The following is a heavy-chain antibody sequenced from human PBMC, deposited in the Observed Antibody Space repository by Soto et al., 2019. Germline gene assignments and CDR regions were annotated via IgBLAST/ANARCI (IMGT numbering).Heavy chain of an antibody. J-gene: IGHJ4*02. CDR1: GFTFSSYG. CDR2: IWYDGSNK. V-gene: IGHV3-33*01. D-gene: IGHD5-12*01. Sequence: QVQLVESGGGVVQPGRSLRLSCAASGFTFSSYGMHWVRQAPGKGLEWVVVIWYDGSNKYYADSVKGRFTISRDNSKNTLYLQMNSLRAEDTAVYYCARGYSGVVYYFDYWGQGTLVTVSS. CDR3: ARGYSGVVYYFDY.